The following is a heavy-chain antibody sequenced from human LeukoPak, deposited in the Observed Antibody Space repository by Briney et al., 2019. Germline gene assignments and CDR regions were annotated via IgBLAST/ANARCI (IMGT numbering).Heavy chain of an antibody. D-gene: IGHD1-26*01. J-gene: IGHJ6*02. CDR2: ISYDGSNK. V-gene: IGHV3-30*18. CDR1: GFTFSSYG. CDR3: AKTGIVGATGVFYGMDV. Sequence: GGSLRLSCAASGFTFSSYGMHGVRQAPGKGLEWVAVISYDGSNKYYADSVKGRFTISRDNSKNTLYLQMNSLRAEDTAVYYCAKTGIVGATGVFYGMDVWGQGTTVTVSS.